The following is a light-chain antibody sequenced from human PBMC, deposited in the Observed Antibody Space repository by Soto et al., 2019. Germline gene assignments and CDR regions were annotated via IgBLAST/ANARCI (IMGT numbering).Light chain of an antibody. V-gene: IGKV3-15*01. CDR2: GAS. CDR1: QSVSSN. CDR3: QQYNNWHT. Sequence: EIVMTQSPATLSVSPGERATLSCRASQSVSSNLAWYQQKPGQAPRPLIYGASTRATGIPASFSGSGSGTEFTLTISSLQSADFAVYYCQQYNNWHTFGQGTKV. J-gene: IGKJ1*01.